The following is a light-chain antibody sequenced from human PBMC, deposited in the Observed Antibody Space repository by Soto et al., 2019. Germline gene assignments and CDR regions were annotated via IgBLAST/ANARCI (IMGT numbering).Light chain of an antibody. CDR1: SSNIGTGYD. CDR3: QSYDNSLSNWV. Sequence: QAVVTQPPSVSGAPGQSITISCTGSSSNIGTGYDVHWYQQIPGTAPKLLIYGNSNRPSGVPDRFSGSKSGASASLAVTGLQAEDEADYYCQSYDNSLSNWVFGGGTKLTVL. J-gene: IGLJ3*02. V-gene: IGLV1-40*03. CDR2: GNS.